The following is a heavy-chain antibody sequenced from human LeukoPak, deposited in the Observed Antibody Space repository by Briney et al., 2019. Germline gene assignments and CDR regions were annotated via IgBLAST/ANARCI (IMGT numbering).Heavy chain of an antibody. V-gene: IGHV1-8*03. CDR2: MNPNSGNT. D-gene: IGHD5-12*01. CDR1: GYTFTDYY. Sequence: ASVKVSCKASGYTFTDYYIHWVRQATGQGLEWMGWMNPNSGNTGYAQKFQGRVTITRNTSISTAYMELSSLRSEDTAVYYCARARSGYDGFYYYYYYMDVWGKGTTVTVSS. CDR3: ARARSGYDGFYYYYYYMDV. J-gene: IGHJ6*03.